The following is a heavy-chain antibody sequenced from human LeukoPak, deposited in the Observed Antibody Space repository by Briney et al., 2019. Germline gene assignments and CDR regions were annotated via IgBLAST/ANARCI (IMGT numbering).Heavy chain of an antibody. CDR2: IYHSGRY. J-gene: IGHJ5*02. D-gene: IGHD3-3*01. V-gene: IGHV4-39*02. CDR3: ARSHPPLYYFWDGSGYFDP. Sequence: SETLSLTCTVSGVSISSDDYYWGWLREPPGKGLEWIGTIYHSGRYYDNPSLNGPVPLPVDSSNNHFSLGLTSVAAADTAVYFCARSHPPLYYFWDGSGYFDPWGQSTLVPVSS. CDR1: GVSISSDDYY.